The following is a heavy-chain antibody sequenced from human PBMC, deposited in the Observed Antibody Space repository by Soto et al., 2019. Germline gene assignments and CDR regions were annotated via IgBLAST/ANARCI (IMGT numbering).Heavy chain of an antibody. CDR1: GDSFSGYY. Sequence: QEQVQQWGAGLLKPSETLSLTCAVHGDSFSGYYWSWLRQSPGKGLEWIGEIDHSGSANYNPSLTRRVSMSVDTASQQVALKLSSVTAADTAVYYCARRIAMIVVVFDSWGQGTLVTVSS. D-gene: IGHD3-22*01. J-gene: IGHJ4*02. V-gene: IGHV4-34*01. CDR3: ARRIAMIVVVFDS. CDR2: IDHSGSA.